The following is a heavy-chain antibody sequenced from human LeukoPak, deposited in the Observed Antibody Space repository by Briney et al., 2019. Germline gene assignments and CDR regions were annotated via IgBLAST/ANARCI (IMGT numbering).Heavy chain of an antibody. Sequence: GGSLRLSCAASGFTFSSYEMNWVRQAPGKGLEWVSYISSSGSTIYYADSVKGRFTISRDNAKNSLYLQMNSLRAEDTAVYYCAGDYDFSLGIDYWGQGVLVTVSS. D-gene: IGHD3-22*01. CDR3: AGDYDFSLGIDY. J-gene: IGHJ4*02. CDR1: GFTFSSYE. V-gene: IGHV3-48*03. CDR2: ISSSGSTI.